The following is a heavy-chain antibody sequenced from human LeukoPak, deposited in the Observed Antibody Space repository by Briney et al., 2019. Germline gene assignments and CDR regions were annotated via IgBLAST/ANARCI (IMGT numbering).Heavy chain of an antibody. CDR1: GFTVSSNY. V-gene: IGHV3-66*02. CDR2: IYSGGST. CDR3: ARDPTVVTGGGYFDY. Sequence: GGSLRLSCAASGFTVSSNYMSWVRQAPGKGLEWVSVIYSGGSTYYADSVKGRFTISRDNSKNTLYLQMNSLRAVDTAVYYCARDPTVVTGGGYFDYWGQGTLVTVSS. J-gene: IGHJ4*02. D-gene: IGHD4-23*01.